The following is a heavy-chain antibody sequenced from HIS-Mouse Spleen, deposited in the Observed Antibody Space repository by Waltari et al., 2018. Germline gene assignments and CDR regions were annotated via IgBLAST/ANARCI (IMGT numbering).Heavy chain of an antibody. CDR3: AREIPYSSSWYDWYFDL. V-gene: IGHV4-39*07. CDR2: IYYSGST. J-gene: IGHJ2*01. CDR1: GGPISSISYY. D-gene: IGHD6-13*01. Sequence: QLQLQESGPGLVKPSETLSLPCTVSGGPISSISYYWGWLRQPPGKGLEWIGGIYYSGSTYYNPSLKSRVTISVDTSKNQFSLKLSSVTAADTAVYYCAREIPYSSSWYDWYFDLWGRGTLVTVSS.